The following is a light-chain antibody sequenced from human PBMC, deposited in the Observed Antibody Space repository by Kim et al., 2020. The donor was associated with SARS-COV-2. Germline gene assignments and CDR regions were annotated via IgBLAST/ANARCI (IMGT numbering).Light chain of an antibody. CDR3: QQYGGSPLT. Sequence: SPGERATLSCRASQSVSNNNLAWYQRKPGQAPRLLIYTASRRATGIADRFSGSGSGTDFTLTISRLEPEDFAVYYCQQYGGSPLTFGGGTKVDIK. V-gene: IGKV3-20*01. CDR2: TAS. CDR1: QSVSNNN. J-gene: IGKJ4*01.